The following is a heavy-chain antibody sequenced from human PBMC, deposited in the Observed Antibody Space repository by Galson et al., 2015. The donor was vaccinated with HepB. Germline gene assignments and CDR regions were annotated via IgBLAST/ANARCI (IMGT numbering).Heavy chain of an antibody. CDR2: IKSKTDGGTT. V-gene: IGHV3-15*07. CDR3: TTATQFGPGYSSSWYDAFGY. J-gene: IGHJ4*02. Sequence: SLRLSCAASGFTFSNAWMNWVRQAPGKGLEWVGRIKSKTDGGTTDYAAPVKGRFTISRDDSKNTLYLQMNSLKTEDTAVYYCTTATQFGPGYSSSWYDAFGYWGQGTLVTVSS. CDR1: GFTFSNAW. D-gene: IGHD6-13*01.